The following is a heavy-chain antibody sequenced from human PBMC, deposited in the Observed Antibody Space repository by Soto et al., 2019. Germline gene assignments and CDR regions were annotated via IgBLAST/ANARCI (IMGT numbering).Heavy chain of an antibody. Sequence: SETLSLTCAVYGGSFSGYYWSWIRQPPGKGLEWIGEINHSGSTNYNPSLKSRVTISVDTSKNQFSLKLSSVTAADTAVYYCAIEGLVGATKFDYWGQGTLVTVSS. J-gene: IGHJ4*02. CDR3: AIEGLVGATKFDY. CDR1: GGSFSGYY. D-gene: IGHD1-26*01. V-gene: IGHV4-34*01. CDR2: INHSGST.